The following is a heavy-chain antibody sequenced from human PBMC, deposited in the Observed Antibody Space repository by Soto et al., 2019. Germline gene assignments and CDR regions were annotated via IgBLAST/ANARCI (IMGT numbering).Heavy chain of an antibody. Sequence: ASVKVSCKASGYTFTSYDINWVRQATGQGLEWMGWMNPNSGNTGYAQKFQGRVTMTRNTSISTAYMELSSLRSEDTAVHYCARAPGGTDASDIWGQGTMVTVSS. D-gene: IGHD1-1*01. V-gene: IGHV1-8*01. CDR2: MNPNSGNT. J-gene: IGHJ3*02. CDR3: ARAPGGTDASDI. CDR1: GYTFTSYD.